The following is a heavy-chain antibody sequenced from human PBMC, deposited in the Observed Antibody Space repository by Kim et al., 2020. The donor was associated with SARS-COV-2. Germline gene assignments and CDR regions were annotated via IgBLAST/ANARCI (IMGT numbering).Heavy chain of an antibody. CDR3: ARSAWPDFDY. D-gene: IGHD5-12*01. CDR2: EK. V-gene: IGHV3-7*01. Sequence: EKYYGESVKGRFTISRDNAKNSLYLQMNSLRAEDTAVYYCARSAWPDFDYWGQGTLVTVSS. J-gene: IGHJ4*02.